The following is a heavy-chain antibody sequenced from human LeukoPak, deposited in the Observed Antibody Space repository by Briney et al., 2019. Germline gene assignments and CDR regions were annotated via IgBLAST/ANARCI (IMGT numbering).Heavy chain of an antibody. CDR3: ARDQRRFGELFRVYYYYGMDV. V-gene: IGHV3-74*01. CDR1: GFTFSSYW. J-gene: IGHJ6*02. Sequence: GGSLRLSCAASGFTFSSYWMHWVRQAPGKGLVWVSRINSDGSSTSYADSVKGRFTISRDNAKNTLYLQMNSLRAEDTAVYYCARDQRRFGELFRVYYYYGMDVWGQGTTVTVSS. CDR2: INSDGSST. D-gene: IGHD3-10*01.